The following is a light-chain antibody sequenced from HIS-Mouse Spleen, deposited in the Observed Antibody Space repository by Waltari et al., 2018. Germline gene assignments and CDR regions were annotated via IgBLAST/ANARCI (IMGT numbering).Light chain of an antibody. Sequence: SSELTQDPAVSVASGQTVRTTCQGDIPRSYYATWYQQKPGQAPVLVIYGKNNRPSGIPDRFSGSSSGNTASLTITGAQAEDEADYYCNSRDSSGNHLSVFGTGTKVTVL. CDR3: NSRDSSGNHLSV. CDR2: GKN. V-gene: IGLV3-19*01. J-gene: IGLJ1*01. CDR1: IPRSYY.